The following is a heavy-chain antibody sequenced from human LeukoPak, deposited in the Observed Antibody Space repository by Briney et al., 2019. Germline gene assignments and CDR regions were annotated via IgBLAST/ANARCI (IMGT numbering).Heavy chain of an antibody. CDR1: GYTFTSYA. V-gene: IGHV1-2*02. D-gene: IGHD7-27*01. CDR3: AREGELGLND. Sequence: ASVKVSCKASGYTFTSYAISWVRQAPGQGLEWMGWITLNSGDTKYAQKFQGRVTMTSDTSITTAYMELSRLKFDDTAMYYCAREGELGLNDWGQGTLVTVSS. J-gene: IGHJ4*02. CDR2: ITLNSGDT.